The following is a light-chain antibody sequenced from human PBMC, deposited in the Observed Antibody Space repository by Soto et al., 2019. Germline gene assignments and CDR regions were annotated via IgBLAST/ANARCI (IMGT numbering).Light chain of an antibody. Sequence: EIVLIQSPATLSLSPGERATRSCRASQSVSSNLAWYQQNPGQAPRLLIFDASNRATGIPARFSGSGSGTDFILTISSLEPEDFAVYYCQQRSNWPTFGGGTKVDIK. CDR3: QQRSNWPT. V-gene: IGKV3-11*01. CDR1: QSVSSN. J-gene: IGKJ4*01. CDR2: DAS.